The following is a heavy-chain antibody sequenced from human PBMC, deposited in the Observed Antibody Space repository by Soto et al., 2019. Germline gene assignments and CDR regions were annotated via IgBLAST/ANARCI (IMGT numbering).Heavy chain of an antibody. D-gene: IGHD6-13*01. CDR2: IYPGDSDT. V-gene: IGHV5-51*01. CDR3: AKLMAAAGPKYYYYFDGMDV. CDR1: GYSFSNYW. J-gene: IGHJ6*02. Sequence: GESLKISCKGSGYSFSNYWIGWVRQMPGKGLQWMGIIYPGDSDTRYSPSFQGQVSISADKSISTAYLQWRSLKASDTAMSYCAKLMAAAGPKYYYYFDGMDVWGQGTRVTESS.